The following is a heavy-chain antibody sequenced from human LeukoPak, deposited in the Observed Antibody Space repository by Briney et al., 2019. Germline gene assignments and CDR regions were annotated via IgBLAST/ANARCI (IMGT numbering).Heavy chain of an antibody. V-gene: IGHV4-4*02. D-gene: IGHD3-10*01. CDR1: GDSFSSGNW. CDR2: ISQSGDA. CDR3: ARDAYGSGSSFEY. J-gene: IGHJ4*02. Sequence: SETLSLTCSVSGDSFSSGNWWNWVRQPPGKGLEWIAEISQSGDANYNPSLKSRVSISVDKSKNQFSLNLRSLTAADTAVYYCARDAYGSGSSFEYWGQGTLVTVSS.